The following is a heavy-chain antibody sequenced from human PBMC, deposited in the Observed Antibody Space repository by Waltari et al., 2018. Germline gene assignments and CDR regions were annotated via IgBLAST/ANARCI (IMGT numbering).Heavy chain of an antibody. CDR1: GFTFSSYS. J-gene: IGHJ3*02. V-gene: IGHV3-21*01. Sequence: EVQLVESGGGLVKPGGSLRLSCAASGFTFSSYSMNWVRQAPGKGLEWVSSISSSSSYIYYADSVKGRFTISRDNAKNSLYLQMNSLRAEDTAVYYCARDIVVVPAAINDAFDIWGQGTMVTVSS. CDR2: ISSSSSYI. D-gene: IGHD2-2*02. CDR3: ARDIVVVPAAINDAFDI.